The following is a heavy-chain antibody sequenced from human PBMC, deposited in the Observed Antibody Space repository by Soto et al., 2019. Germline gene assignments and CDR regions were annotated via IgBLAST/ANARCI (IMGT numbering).Heavy chain of an antibody. Sequence: EVQLLESGGGLVQPGGSLRLSCAASGFTFSSYAMSWVRQAPGKGLEWVSAISGSGGSTYYADSVKGRFTISRDNSKNTLYLQMNSLRADDTAVYYCAKEARELRFLEWLIEYFQHWGQGTLLTVSS. CDR3: AKEARELRFLEWLIEYFQH. D-gene: IGHD3-3*01. J-gene: IGHJ1*01. CDR2: ISGSGGST. CDR1: GFTFSSYA. V-gene: IGHV3-23*01.